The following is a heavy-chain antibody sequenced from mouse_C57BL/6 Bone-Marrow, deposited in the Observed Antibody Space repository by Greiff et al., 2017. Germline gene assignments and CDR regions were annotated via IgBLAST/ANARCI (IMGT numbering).Heavy chain of an antibody. CDR3: ARSYYYGSSHWYFDV. D-gene: IGHD1-1*01. Sequence: EVQLVESGGGLVQPGESLKLRCESNEYEFPSHDMSWVRKTPEKRLELVAAINSDGGSTYYPDTMERRFIISRDNTKKTLYLQMSSLRSDDTALYYCARSYYYGSSHWYFDVWGTGATVTVSS. CDR1: EYEFPSHD. V-gene: IGHV5-2*01. CDR2: INSDGGST. J-gene: IGHJ1*03.